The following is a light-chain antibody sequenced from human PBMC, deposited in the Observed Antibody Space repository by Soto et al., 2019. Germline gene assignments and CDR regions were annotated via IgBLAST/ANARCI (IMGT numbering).Light chain of an antibody. CDR3: VQGRHLSWT. Sequence: DVVVTQSPLSLPVTLGQSASISCRSSQSLENSDGKTYLSWFKQRPGQSPRRLISEVSKRDSGVPDRIMCSGLCAYFTLHISSVEAEDVGVYYCVQGRHLSWTFGQGTRVEIK. V-gene: IGKV2-30*01. CDR2: EVS. J-gene: IGKJ1*01. CDR1: QSLENSDGKTY.